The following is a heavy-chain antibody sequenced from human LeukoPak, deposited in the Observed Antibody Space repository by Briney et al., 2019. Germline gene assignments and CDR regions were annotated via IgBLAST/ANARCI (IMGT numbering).Heavy chain of an antibody. CDR3: ARHGSSWYYFDY. CDR2: IHTSGST. V-gene: IGHV4-4*07. CDR1: GGSISSYY. Sequence: PSETLSLTCTVSGGSISSYYWSWIRQPAGKGLQWIGRIHTSGSTDYNPSLGGRVTMSVDTSKNQFSLKLSSVTAADTAVYYCARHGSSWYYFDYWGQGTLVTVSS. D-gene: IGHD6-13*01. J-gene: IGHJ4*02.